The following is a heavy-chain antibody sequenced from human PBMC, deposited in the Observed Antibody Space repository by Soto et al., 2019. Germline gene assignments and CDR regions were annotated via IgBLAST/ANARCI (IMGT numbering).Heavy chain of an antibody. CDR3: AREGTGITIFGVVIYYYYGMDV. CDR2: ISYDGSNK. Sequence: GGSLPITCASSAFTFSIYAMHWVRQAPGKGLDLVGVISYDGSNKYYADSVKGRFTISRDNSKNTLYLQMNSLRAEDTAVYYCAREGTGITIFGVVIYYYYGMDVWGQGTTVTVSS. J-gene: IGHJ6*01. D-gene: IGHD3-3*01. CDR1: AFTFSIYA. V-gene: IGHV3-30-3*01.